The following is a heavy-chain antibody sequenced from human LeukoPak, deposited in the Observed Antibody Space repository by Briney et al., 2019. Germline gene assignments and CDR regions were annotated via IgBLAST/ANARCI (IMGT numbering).Heavy chain of an antibody. Sequence: PGGSLRLSCAASGFTFSSYGMSWVRQAPGKGLEWVSAISGSGGSTYYADSVKGRFTISRDNSKNTLYLQMNSLRAEDTAVYYCAKDRLRYQLLYSLWFDPWGQGTLVTVSS. CDR3: AKDRLRYQLLYSLWFDP. CDR1: GFTFSSYG. CDR2: ISGSGGST. V-gene: IGHV3-23*01. D-gene: IGHD2-2*02. J-gene: IGHJ5*02.